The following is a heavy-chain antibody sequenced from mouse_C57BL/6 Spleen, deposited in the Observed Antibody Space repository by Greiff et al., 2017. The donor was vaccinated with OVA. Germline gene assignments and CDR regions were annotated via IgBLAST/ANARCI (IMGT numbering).Heavy chain of an antibody. D-gene: IGHD1-1*01. Sequence: QVQLQQSGAELVRPGTSVKVSCKASGYAFTNYLIEWVKQRPGQGLEWIGVINPGSGGTNYNEKFKGKATLTAAKSSSTAYMQLSSLTAEDSAVYFCARRTVVAKDYWGQGTTLTVSS. CDR3: ARRTVVAKDY. CDR2: INPGSGGT. J-gene: IGHJ2*01. CDR1: GYAFTNYL. V-gene: IGHV1-54*01.